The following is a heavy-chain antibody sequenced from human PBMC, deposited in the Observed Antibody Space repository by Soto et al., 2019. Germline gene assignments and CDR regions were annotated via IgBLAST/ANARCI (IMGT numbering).Heavy chain of an antibody. D-gene: IGHD6-13*01. V-gene: IGHV4-4*02. Sequence: QVQLQESGPGLVKPSGTLSLTCAVSGGSISSSNWWSWVRQPPGKGLEWIGEIYHSGSPNDNPSLKTRVTISVEKAKNQFSLKLTSVTAADTAVYYCARAAAAGTTLDYWGQGTLVTVSS. CDR3: ARAAAAGTTLDY. J-gene: IGHJ4*02. CDR1: GGSISSSNW. CDR2: IYHSGSP.